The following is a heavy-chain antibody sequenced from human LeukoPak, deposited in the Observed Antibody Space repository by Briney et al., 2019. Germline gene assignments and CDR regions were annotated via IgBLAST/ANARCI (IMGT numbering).Heavy chain of an antibody. J-gene: IGHJ4*02. CDR2: IYHTGGST. D-gene: IGHD4-17*01. CDR1: GGSIRSTNW. V-gene: IGHV4-4*02. Sequence: SETLSLTCAVSGGSIRSTNWWTWVRQSPGKGLEWIGEIYHTGGSTNYNPSLKSRVTIFVDMSKNQFSLKLNSVTAADTAVYYCARQEDGDYVVYWGQGTLVTVSS. CDR3: ARQEDGDYVVY.